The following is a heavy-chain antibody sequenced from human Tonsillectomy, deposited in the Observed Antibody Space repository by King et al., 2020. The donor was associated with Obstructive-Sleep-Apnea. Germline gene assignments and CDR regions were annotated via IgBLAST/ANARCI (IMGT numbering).Heavy chain of an antibody. Sequence: QLVQSGAEVKTPGASVKVSCKASGYNFTSYAISWVRQAPGQGLEWMGRINVYNDNTNYAQTFKDRVTMTTDTSTSTAYMELRSLRSDDTAVSYCARDSRMSRGWFDPWGQGTLVSVSS. CDR3: ARDSRMSRGWFDP. CDR2: INVYNDNT. D-gene: IGHD2-8*01. J-gene: IGHJ5*02. V-gene: IGHV1-18*04. CDR1: GYNFTSYA.